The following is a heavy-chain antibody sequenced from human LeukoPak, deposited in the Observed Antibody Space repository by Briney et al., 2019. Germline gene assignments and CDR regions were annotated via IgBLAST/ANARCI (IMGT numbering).Heavy chain of an antibody. J-gene: IGHJ3*02. V-gene: IGHV1-46*01. Sequence: GASVKVSCKASGYTFTGYYMHWVRQAPGQGLEWMGWINPSGGSTSYAQKFQGRVTMTRDTSTSTVYMELSSLRSEDTAVYYCARDPGTGRRWSGYFRNDAFDIWGQGTMVTVSS. CDR1: GYTFTGYY. CDR2: INPSGGST. CDR3: ARDPGTGRRWSGYFRNDAFDI. D-gene: IGHD3-3*01.